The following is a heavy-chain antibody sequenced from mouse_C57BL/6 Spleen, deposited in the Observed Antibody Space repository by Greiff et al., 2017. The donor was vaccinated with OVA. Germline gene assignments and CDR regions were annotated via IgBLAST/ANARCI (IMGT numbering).Heavy chain of an antibody. CDR3: ARKGQLRLRAWFAY. D-gene: IGHD3-2*02. J-gene: IGHJ3*01. CDR2: IDPSDSYT. Sequence: QVQLQQPGAELVKPGASVKLSCKASGYTFTSYWMQWVKQRPGQGLEWIGEIDPSDSYTNYNQKFKGKATLTVDTSSSTAYMQLSCLTSEDAAVYYCARKGQLRLRAWFAYWGQGTLVTVSA. CDR1: GYTFTSYW. V-gene: IGHV1-50*01.